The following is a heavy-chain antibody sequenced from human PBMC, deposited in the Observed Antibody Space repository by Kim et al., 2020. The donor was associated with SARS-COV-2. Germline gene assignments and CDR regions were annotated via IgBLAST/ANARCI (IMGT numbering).Heavy chain of an antibody. D-gene: IGHD3-3*01. CDR2: ISYDGSNK. CDR3: ARPIYDFWSGYFDY. V-gene: IGHV3-30*04. Sequence: GGSLRLSCAASGFTFSSYAMHWVRQAPGKGLEWVAVISYDGSNKYYVDSVKGRFTISRDNSKNTLYLQMNSLRAEDTAVYYCARPIYDFWSGYFDYWGQGTLVTVSS. J-gene: IGHJ4*02. CDR1: GFTFSSYA.